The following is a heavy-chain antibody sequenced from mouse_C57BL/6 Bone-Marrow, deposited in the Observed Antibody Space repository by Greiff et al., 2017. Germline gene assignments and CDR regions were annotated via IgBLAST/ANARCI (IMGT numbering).Heavy chain of an antibody. V-gene: IGHV1-54*01. CDR3: ARMGGNYGSSYWYFDV. J-gene: IGHJ1*03. D-gene: IGHD1-1*01. CDR1: GYAFTNYL. Sequence: VQLQQSGAELVRPGTSVKVSCKASGYAFTNYLIEWVKQRPGQGLEWIGVINPGSGGTNYNEKFKGKATLTADKSSSTAYMQLSSLTSEDSAVYFCARMGGNYGSSYWYFDVWGTGTTVTVSS. CDR2: INPGSGGT.